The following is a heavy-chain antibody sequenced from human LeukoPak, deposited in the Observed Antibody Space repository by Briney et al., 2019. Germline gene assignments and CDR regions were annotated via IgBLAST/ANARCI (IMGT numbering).Heavy chain of an antibody. J-gene: IGHJ6*04. CDR3: ARDDGDV. Sequence: PGGSLRLSCVSAGFTFRNYWMKWVRQAPGKGVEWVASINEDGSGKFSVGSVKDRITISRDNTRNSLDLQINSLTVEDTAIYYCARDDGDVWGTGTTVTVSS. CDR2: INEDGSGK. V-gene: IGHV3-7*01. CDR1: GFTFRNYW.